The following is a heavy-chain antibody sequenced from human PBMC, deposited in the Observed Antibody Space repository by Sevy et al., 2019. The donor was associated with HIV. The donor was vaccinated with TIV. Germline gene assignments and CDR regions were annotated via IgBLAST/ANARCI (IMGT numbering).Heavy chain of an antibody. D-gene: IGHD6-13*01. CDR3: TTASWSQEDYYDY. V-gene: IGHV3-15*01. CDR2: IKGKIYDGTI. J-gene: IGHJ4*02. Sequence: GGSLRLSCAASGFTFSNAWMSWVRQAPGKGLEWVGSIKGKIYDGTIDYAAPVKGRFSISSDDSKNTLYLQMNSLKTEDTAVYYCTTASWSQEDYYDYWGQGTLVTVSS. CDR1: GFTFSNAW.